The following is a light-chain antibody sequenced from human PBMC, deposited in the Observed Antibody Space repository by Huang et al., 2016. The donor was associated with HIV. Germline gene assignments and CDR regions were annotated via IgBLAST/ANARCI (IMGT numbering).Light chain of an antibody. CDR1: QSIKNY. Sequence: DIQMAQSPSFLAASVGDKVTITCRASQSIKNYVNWYRHRRGQTPTLLIHAASTLHIGVPSRFSGSGYGTTFSLTIDNLQPEDFGTYYCQQAYETPDVYTFG. CDR2: AAS. V-gene: IGKV1-39*01. J-gene: IGKJ5*01. CDR3: QQAYETPDVYT.